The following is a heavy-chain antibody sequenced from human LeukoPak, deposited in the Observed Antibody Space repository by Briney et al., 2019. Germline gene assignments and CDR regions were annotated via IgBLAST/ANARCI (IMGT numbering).Heavy chain of an antibody. CDR2: IRPITDSS. Sequence: ASVKVSCKASGYTFTSYYMHWVRQAPGLGLEWMGIIRPITDSSTYAQKFQGRVTMTRDTSTSTVYMELSSLRSEDTAVYYCARDTREWFGELFGSAGAFDIWGQGTMVTVSS. CDR1: GYTFTSYY. J-gene: IGHJ3*02. D-gene: IGHD3-10*01. V-gene: IGHV1-46*01. CDR3: ARDTREWFGELFGSAGAFDI.